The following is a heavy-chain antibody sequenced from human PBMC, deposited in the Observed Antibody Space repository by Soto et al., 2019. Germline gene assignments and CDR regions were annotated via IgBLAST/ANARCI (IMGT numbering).Heavy chain of an antibody. V-gene: IGHV4-4*07. J-gene: IGHJ4*02. Sequence: SATLSLTCPVSGGSISPFYWTWIRQSAGKGLEWIGRVYPTGSTNYNHSLKSRVSMSVDTSKNQFSLKLGSVTAADTAVYYCARASYDSIGYTFDYWGQGSLVTVSS. CDR3: ARASYDSIGYTFDY. CDR1: GGSISPFY. CDR2: VYPTGST. D-gene: IGHD3-22*01.